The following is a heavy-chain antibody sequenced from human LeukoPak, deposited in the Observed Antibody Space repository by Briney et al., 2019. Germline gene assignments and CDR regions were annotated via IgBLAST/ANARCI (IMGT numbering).Heavy chain of an antibody. D-gene: IGHD1-1*01. CDR2: INGRGDTT. CDR3: AKDRVSTGFNLFDP. J-gene: IGHJ5*02. V-gene: IGHV3-23*01. Sequence: GGSLRLSCAASGFISTYAMSWVRQAPGKGLEWVSAINGRGDTTYYADSVKGRFTISRDNSKSTVFLQMNSVRAEDTAVYYCAKDRVSTGFNLFDPWGQGTLVTVSS. CDR1: GFISTYA.